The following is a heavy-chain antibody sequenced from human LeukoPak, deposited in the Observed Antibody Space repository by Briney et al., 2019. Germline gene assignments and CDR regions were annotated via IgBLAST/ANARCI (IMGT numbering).Heavy chain of an antibody. CDR1: GFTFSSYA. Sequence: GGSLRLSCAASGFTFSSYAMSWVRQAPGKGLEWVSAIGGRGGSTYYADSLEGRFTIARDNSRDMVYLQMNSLKVEDTAVYYCAKMPVSYSSGWSNFDYWGQGTLVTVSS. CDR2: IGGRGGST. CDR3: AKMPVSYSSGWSNFDY. V-gene: IGHV3-23*01. J-gene: IGHJ4*02. D-gene: IGHD6-19*01.